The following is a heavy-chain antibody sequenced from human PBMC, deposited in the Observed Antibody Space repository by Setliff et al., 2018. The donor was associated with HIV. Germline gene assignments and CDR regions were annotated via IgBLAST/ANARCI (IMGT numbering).Heavy chain of an antibody. D-gene: IGHD6-13*01. Sequence: PSETLSLTCTVSGNSTSTFFWSWIRQPAGKGLEWIGRIYTSGSTNYNPSLKSRVTMSVDTSKNQFSLKLSSVTAADTAVYYCARDGQQLGYYYYYMDVWGKGTTVTVSS. CDR2: IYTSGST. V-gene: IGHV4-4*07. J-gene: IGHJ6*03. CDR3: ARDGQQLGYYYYYMDV. CDR1: GNSTSTFF.